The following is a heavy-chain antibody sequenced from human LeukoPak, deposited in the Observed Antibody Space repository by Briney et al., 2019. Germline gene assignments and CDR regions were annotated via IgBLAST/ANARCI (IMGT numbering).Heavy chain of an antibody. CDR2: IYPGDSDT. Sequence: ASVKVSCKASGYTFTSYWIGWVRQMPGKGLEWMGIIYPGDSDTRYSPSFQGQVTISADKSISTAYLQWSSLKASDTAMYYCASSPYYYDSSGYYGDYYFDYWGQGTLVTVSS. V-gene: IGHV5-51*01. CDR1: GYTFTSYW. D-gene: IGHD3-22*01. J-gene: IGHJ4*02. CDR3: ASSPYYYDSSGYYGDYYFDY.